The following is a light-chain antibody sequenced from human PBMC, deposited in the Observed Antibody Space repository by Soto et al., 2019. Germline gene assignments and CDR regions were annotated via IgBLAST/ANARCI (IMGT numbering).Light chain of an antibody. CDR1: QSLVFRDGNTY. Sequence: DIVMTQTPLSSPVTLGQAASISCRSSQSLVFRDGNTYLNWFRQRPGQSPRRLIYKVSYRDPGVPDRFSGSESGTNFTLTISRVEAEDVGIYYCMQATNLPRTFGQGTKVDIK. V-gene: IGKV2-30*01. CDR2: KVS. J-gene: IGKJ1*01. CDR3: MQATNLPRT.